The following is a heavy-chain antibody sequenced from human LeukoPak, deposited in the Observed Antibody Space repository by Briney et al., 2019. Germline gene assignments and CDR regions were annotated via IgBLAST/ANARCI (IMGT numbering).Heavy chain of an antibody. CDR1: GFTFSSYG. Sequence: GGSLRLSCAASGFTFSSYGMHWVRQAPGKGLEWVAFIRYDGSNKYYADSVKGRFTISRDNAKNSLYLQMNSLRAEDTAVYYCARVYKNYAPPDYWGQGTLVTVSS. CDR2: IRYDGSNK. D-gene: IGHD2-2*01. V-gene: IGHV3-30*02. CDR3: ARVYKNYAPPDY. J-gene: IGHJ4*02.